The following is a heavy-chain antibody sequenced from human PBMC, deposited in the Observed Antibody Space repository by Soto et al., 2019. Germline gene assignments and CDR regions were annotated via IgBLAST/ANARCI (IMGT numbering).Heavy chain of an antibody. D-gene: IGHD4-17*01. CDR2: ISGSGGST. CDR1: GFTFSSYA. V-gene: IGHV3-23*01. CDR3: AKDLWGSGDYDRVFDY. J-gene: IGHJ4*02. Sequence: EVQLLESGGGLVQPGGSLRLSCAASGFTFSSYAMSWVRQAPGKGLEWVSAISGSGGSTYYADSVKGRFTIARDNSKRTLYLLMNSLRAEDTAVYYCAKDLWGSGDYDRVFDYWGQGTLVTVSS.